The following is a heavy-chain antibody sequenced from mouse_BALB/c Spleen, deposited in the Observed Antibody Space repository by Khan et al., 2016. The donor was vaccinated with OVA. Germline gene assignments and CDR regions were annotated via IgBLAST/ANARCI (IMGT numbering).Heavy chain of an antibody. D-gene: IGHD2-1*01. Sequence: QFQLVQSGPELKKPGETVKISCKASGYTFTNYGMNWVKQAPGKGLKWMGWKNTYTGAPTYADDFKGRFALSLETSASTAYLQITNLKDEDTATDFCARSNGNYWFAYWGQGTLVTVSA. CDR3: ARSNGNYWFAY. V-gene: IGHV9-3-1*01. CDR2: KNTYTGAP. J-gene: IGHJ3*01. CDR1: GYTFTNYG.